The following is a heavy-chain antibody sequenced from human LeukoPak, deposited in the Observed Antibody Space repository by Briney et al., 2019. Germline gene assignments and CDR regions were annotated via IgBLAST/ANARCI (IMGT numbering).Heavy chain of an antibody. CDR2: INHSGST. D-gene: IGHD1-26*01. CDR1: GGSFSGYY. J-gene: IGHJ4*02. CDR3: ASREYSGSYRRKVFDY. Sequence: SETLSLTCAVYGGSFSGYYWSWIRQPPGKGREGIGEINHSGSTNYNPSLKCRVTISVDTSKNQFSLKLSSVTAADTAVYYCASREYSGSYRRKVFDYWGQGTLVTVSS. V-gene: IGHV4-34*01.